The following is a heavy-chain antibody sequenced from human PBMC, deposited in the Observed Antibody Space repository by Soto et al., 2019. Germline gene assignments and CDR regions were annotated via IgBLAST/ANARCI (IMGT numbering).Heavy chain of an antibody. D-gene: IGHD3-10*01. V-gene: IGHV4-31*03. CDR1: GGSISSGGYY. J-gene: IGHJ4*02. CDR2: IYYSGST. Sequence: QVQLQESGPGLVKPSQTLSLTCTVSGGSISSGGYYWSWIRQHPGKGLEWIGYIYYSGSTYYNPSLKSRVTISVDTSKNQFSLKLSSVIAADTAVYYCARTLWFGELPSYYFDYWGQGTLVTVSS. CDR3: ARTLWFGELPSYYFDY.